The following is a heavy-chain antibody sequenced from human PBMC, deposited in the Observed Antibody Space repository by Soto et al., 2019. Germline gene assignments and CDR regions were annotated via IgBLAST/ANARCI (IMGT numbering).Heavy chain of an antibody. V-gene: IGHV3-30*18. CDR1: GFTFSSYG. J-gene: IGHJ6*02. Sequence: QVQLVESGGGVVQPGRSLRLSCAASGFTFSSYGMHWVRQAPGKGLEWVAVISYDGSNKYYADSVKGRFTISRDNSKNTLYLQMNSLRAEDTAVYYCAKGISNQRLRTGELLRWGVPPIRVGYYGMDVWGQGTTVTVSS. D-gene: IGHD1-26*01. CDR2: ISYDGSNK. CDR3: AKGISNQRLRTGELLRWGVPPIRVGYYGMDV.